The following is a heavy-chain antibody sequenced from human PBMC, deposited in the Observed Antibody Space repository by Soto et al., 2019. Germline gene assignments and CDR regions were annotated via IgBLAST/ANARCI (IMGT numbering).Heavy chain of an antibody. CDR3: ASFYGDYLSYYYYGMDV. Sequence: GASVKVSCKASGYTFTSYGISWVRQAPGQGLEWMGWISAYNGNTNYAQKLQGRVTMTTDTSTSTAYMELRSLRSDDTAVYYCASFYGDYLSYYYYGMDVWGQGTTVTVSS. V-gene: IGHV1-18*01. CDR1: GYTFTSYG. CDR2: ISAYNGNT. J-gene: IGHJ6*02. D-gene: IGHD4-17*01.